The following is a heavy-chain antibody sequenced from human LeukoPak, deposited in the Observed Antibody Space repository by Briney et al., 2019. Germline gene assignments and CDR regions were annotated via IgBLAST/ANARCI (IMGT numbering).Heavy chain of an antibody. CDR3: AREGIAVAGTPDY. V-gene: IGHV1-8*01. CDR2: MNPNSGST. J-gene: IGHJ4*02. CDR1: GYTFTSYD. Sequence: GASVKVSCKASGYTFTSYDINWVRQATGQGLEWMGWMNPNSGSTSYAQKFQGRVTMTRDMSTSTVYMELSSLRSEDTAVYYCAREGIAVAGTPDYWGQGTLVTVSS. D-gene: IGHD6-19*01.